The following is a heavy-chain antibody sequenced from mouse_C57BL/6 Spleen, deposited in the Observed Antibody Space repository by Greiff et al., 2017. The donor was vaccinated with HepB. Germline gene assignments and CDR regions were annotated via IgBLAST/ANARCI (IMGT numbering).Heavy chain of an antibody. J-gene: IGHJ3*01. Sequence: VQLQQPGAELVKPGASVKLSCKASGYTFTSYWMQWVKQRPGQGLEWIGEIDPSDSYTNYNQKFKGKATLTVDTSSSTAYMQLSSLTSEDSAVYYCARRGNWDWFAYWGQGTLVTVSA. CDR3: ARRGNWDWFAY. D-gene: IGHD4-1*01. CDR1: GYTFTSYW. CDR2: IDPSDSYT. V-gene: IGHV1-50*01.